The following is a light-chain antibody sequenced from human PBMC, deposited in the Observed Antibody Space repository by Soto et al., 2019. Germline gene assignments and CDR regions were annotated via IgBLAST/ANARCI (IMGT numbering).Light chain of an antibody. Sequence: QSVLTQPPSASGTPGQRVTISCSGSSSNIGSNTVNWYQQLPGTAPKLLIYSNNQRPSGVPDRFSGSKSGTSASLAISGLQSEEEADYYCAAWDDSLNGHAVFGGGTQLTVL. V-gene: IGLV1-44*01. CDR2: SNN. CDR1: SSNIGSNT. J-gene: IGLJ7*01. CDR3: AAWDDSLNGHAV.